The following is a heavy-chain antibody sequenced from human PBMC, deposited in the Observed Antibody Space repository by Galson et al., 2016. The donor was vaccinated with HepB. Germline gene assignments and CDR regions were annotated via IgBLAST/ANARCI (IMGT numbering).Heavy chain of an antibody. Sequence: SLRLSCAGSGFTVSSNYMNWVRQAPGKGLEWVSLIYTGGVTYYADSVKGRFTISRDNSKNRLYLQMNSLRPEDTAVYYCARGGRKRINDAFDMWGQGAMVTVSS. V-gene: IGHV3-53*01. CDR3: ARGGRKRINDAFDM. CDR2: IYTGGVT. CDR1: GFTVSSNY. D-gene: IGHD3-16*01. J-gene: IGHJ3*02.